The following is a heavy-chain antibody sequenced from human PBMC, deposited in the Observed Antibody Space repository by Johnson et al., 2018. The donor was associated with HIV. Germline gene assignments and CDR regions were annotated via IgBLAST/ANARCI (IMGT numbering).Heavy chain of an antibody. CDR1: GFTFSSYG. D-gene: IGHD6-25*01. CDR3: TRDAKLRPLDGPDDDFDI. V-gene: IGHV3-30*03. J-gene: IGHJ3*02. Sequence: QVQLVESGGGVVQPGRSLRLSCVASGFTFSSYGMHWVRQAPGKGLEWVAIVSYDGSKKYYPDSVKGRFTISRDNSKNTLYLQMDSLRAEDTAVYYCTRDAKLRPLDGPDDDFDIWGQGTMVTVSS. CDR2: VSYDGSKK.